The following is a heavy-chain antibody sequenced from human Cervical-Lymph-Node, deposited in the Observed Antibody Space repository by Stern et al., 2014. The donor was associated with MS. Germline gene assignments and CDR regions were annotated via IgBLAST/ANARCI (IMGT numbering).Heavy chain of an antibody. CDR2: VYYNGTA. V-gene: IGHV4-59*01. CDR1: CGSIRTFS. D-gene: IGHD4-23*01. CDR3: ARHSVGVKDFDS. Sequence: QVQLQESGPGLVKPSETLSLTCTVSCGSIRTFSWSWIRQPPGRGLEWMGCVYYNGTATHNPSLKSRVTMSVDTSKSQLSLRLHSVTAADTAVYYCARHSVGVKDFDSWGQGTLVTVSS. J-gene: IGHJ4*02.